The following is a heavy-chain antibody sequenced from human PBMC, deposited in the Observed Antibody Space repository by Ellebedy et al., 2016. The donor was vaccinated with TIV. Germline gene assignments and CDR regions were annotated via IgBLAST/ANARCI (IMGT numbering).Heavy chain of an antibody. J-gene: IGHJ6*02. Sequence: ASVKVSCXASGYTFTSYAMHWVRQAPGQRLEWMGWINAGNGNTKYSQKFQGRVTITRDTSASTAYMELSSLRSEDTAVYYCAQQIFSTSSTYYYYYGMDVWGQGTTVTVSS. CDR1: GYTFTSYA. CDR2: INAGNGNT. V-gene: IGHV1-3*01. CDR3: AQQIFSTSSTYYYYYGMDV. D-gene: IGHD2-2*01.